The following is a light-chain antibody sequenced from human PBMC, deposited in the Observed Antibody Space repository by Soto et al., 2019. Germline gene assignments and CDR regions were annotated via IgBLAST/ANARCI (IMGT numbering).Light chain of an antibody. CDR2: EVT. Sequence: XSITISCTGXXXDVGRYNYVPWYQQHPGKAPKLLIYEVTYRPSGVSTRFSASKSGSTASLTISGIQAEDEADYYCSSYSTTSSPHVLFGGGTKLTVL. J-gene: IGLJ2*01. CDR3: SSYSTTSSPHVL. CDR1: XXDVGRYNY. V-gene: IGLV2-14*01.